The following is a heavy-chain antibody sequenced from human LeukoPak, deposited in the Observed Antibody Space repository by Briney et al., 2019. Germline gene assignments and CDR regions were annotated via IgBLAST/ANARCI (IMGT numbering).Heavy chain of an antibody. CDR3: ARGGRIAAAGTRGIEKLDY. V-gene: IGHV1-2*02. CDR1: GYTFTGYY. J-gene: IGHJ4*02. D-gene: IGHD6-13*01. CDR2: INPNSGGT. Sequence: ASVKVSCKASGYTFTGYYMHWVRQAPGQGLEWMGWINPNSGGTNYAQKFQGRVTMTRDTSISTAYMELSRLRSDDTAVYYCARGGRIAAAGTRGIEKLDYWGQGTLVTVSS.